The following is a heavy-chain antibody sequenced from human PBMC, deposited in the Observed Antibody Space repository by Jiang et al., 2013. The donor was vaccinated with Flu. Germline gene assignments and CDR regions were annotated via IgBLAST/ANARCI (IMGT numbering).Heavy chain of an antibody. CDR3: ARSPYGGTYYFDY. J-gene: IGHJ4*02. D-gene: IGHD4-23*01. V-gene: IGHV4-59*11. CDR2: IYYSGST. Sequence: LVKPSETLSLTCTVSGGSISSHYWSWIRQPPGKGLEWIGYIYYSGSTNYNPSLKSRVTISVDTSKNQFSLKLSSVTAADTAVYYCARSPYGGTYYFDYWGQGTLVTVSS. CDR1: GGSISSHY.